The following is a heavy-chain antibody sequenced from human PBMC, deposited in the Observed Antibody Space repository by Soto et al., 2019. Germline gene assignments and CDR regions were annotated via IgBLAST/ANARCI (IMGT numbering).Heavy chain of an antibody. D-gene: IGHD3-3*01. CDR3: ARAWGLRFLEWPLHYGMDV. J-gene: IGHJ6*02. Sequence: PGGSLRLSCAASGFTFSSYSMNWVRQAPGEGLEWVSYISSSSSTIYYADSVKGRFTISRDNAKNSLYLQMNSLRDEDTAVYYCARAWGLRFLEWPLHYGMDVWGQGTTVTVSS. V-gene: IGHV3-48*02. CDR2: ISSSSSTI. CDR1: GFTFSSYS.